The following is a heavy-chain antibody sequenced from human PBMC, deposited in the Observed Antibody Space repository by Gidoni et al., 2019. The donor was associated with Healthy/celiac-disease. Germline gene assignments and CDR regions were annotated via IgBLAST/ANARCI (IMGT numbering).Heavy chain of an antibody. J-gene: IGHJ4*02. Sequence: QVQLVESGGGLVKPGGSLRLSCAASGFTFSAYYMSWIRQAPGKGLEWVSYISSSSSYTNYADSVKGRFTISRDNAKNSLYLQMNSLRAEDTAVYYCARQVGATYGAPERWFDYWGQGTLVTVSS. V-gene: IGHV3-11*05. CDR2: ISSSSSYT. CDR1: GFTFSAYY. CDR3: ARQVGATYGAPERWFDY. D-gene: IGHD1-26*01.